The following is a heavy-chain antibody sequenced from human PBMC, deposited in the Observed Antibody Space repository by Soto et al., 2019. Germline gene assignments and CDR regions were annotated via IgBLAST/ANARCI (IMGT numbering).Heavy chain of an antibody. CDR2: IYYSGST. J-gene: IGHJ5*02. CDR3: ASTSSFSSSWYRSSGWFDP. V-gene: IGHV4-31*03. CDR1: GGSISSGGYY. D-gene: IGHD6-13*01. Sequence: SETLSLTCTVSGGSISSGGYYWSWIRQHPGKGLEWIGYIYYSGSTYYNPSLKSRVTISVDTSKNQLSLKLSSVTAADTAVYYCASTSSFSSSWYRSSGWFDPWGQGTLVTVSS.